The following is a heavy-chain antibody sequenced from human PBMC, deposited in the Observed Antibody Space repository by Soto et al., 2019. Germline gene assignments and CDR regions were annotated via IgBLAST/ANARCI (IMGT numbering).Heavy chain of an antibody. V-gene: IGHV4-59*12. Sequence: TLSLTCTVSGGSISSYYWSWIRQPPGKGLEWIGYIYYSGSTNYNPSLKSRVTISVDTSKNQFSLKLSSVTAADTAVYYCAREGCSSISCSADYWGQGTLVTASS. CDR3: AREGCSSISCSADY. D-gene: IGHD2-2*01. J-gene: IGHJ4*02. CDR2: IYYSGST. CDR1: GGSISSYY.